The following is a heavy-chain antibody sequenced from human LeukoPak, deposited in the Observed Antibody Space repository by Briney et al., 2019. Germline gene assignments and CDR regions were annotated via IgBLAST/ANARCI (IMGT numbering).Heavy chain of an antibody. CDR3: ARVDTVTGYYYGMDV. CDR1: GDSVSSNSAA. D-gene: IGHD4-11*01. V-gene: IGHV6-1*01. Sequence: SQTLSLTCAISGDSVSSNSAAWNWIRQSPSRGLEWLGRTFYRSKWYSDYAISVESRIIVSPDTSKNHFSLQLNSVTPEDTAVYYCARVDTVTGYYYGMDVWGQGTTVTVSS. CDR2: TFYRSKWYS. J-gene: IGHJ6*02.